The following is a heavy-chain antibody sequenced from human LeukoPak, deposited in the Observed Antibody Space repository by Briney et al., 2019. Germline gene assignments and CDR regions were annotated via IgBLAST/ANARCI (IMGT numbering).Heavy chain of an antibody. CDR1: GFTFSSYS. J-gene: IGHJ6*03. CDR3: ARDGAPMVSYYMDV. V-gene: IGHV3-21*01. Sequence: GGSLRLSCAASGFTFSSYSMNWVRQAPGKGLEWVSSISSSSSYIYYADSVKGRFTISRDNAKNSLYLQMNSLRAEDTAVYYCARDGAPMVSYYMDVWGKGTTVTVSS. D-gene: IGHD4/OR15-4a*01. CDR2: ISSSSSYI.